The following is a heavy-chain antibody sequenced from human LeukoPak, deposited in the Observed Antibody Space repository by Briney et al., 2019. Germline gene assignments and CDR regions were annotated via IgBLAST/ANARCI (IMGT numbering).Heavy chain of an antibody. J-gene: IGHJ4*02. CDR1: GGSFSGYY. CDR2: INHSGST. CDR3: ARGRIAVAALDY. V-gene: IGHV4-34*01. Sequence: SETLSLTCAVYGGSFSGYYWSWIRQPPGKGLEWIGEINHSGSTNYNPSLKSRVTISVDTSKNQFSPKLSSVTAADTAVYYCARGRIAVAALDYWGQGTLVTVSS. D-gene: IGHD6-19*01.